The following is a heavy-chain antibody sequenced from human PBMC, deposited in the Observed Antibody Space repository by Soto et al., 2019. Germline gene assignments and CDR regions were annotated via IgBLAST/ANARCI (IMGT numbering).Heavy chain of an antibody. CDR1: GFIADDYA. D-gene: IGHD4-17*01. Sequence: DVQLVESGGGLVQPGRSLRLSCVASGFIADDYAMHWVRQAPGKGLEWVSGISSNSATINYADSVKGRFTISRDNAKNSLFLQMNSLRPEATAFYYCVKDMKWGGMTTIHYFDSWGQGTLVTVSS. V-gene: IGHV3-9*02. CDR2: ISSNSATI. CDR3: VKDMKWGGMTTIHYFDS. J-gene: IGHJ4*02.